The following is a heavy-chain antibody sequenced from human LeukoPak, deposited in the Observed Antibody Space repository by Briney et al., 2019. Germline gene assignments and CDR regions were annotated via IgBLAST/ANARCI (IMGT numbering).Heavy chain of an antibody. CDR3: ARADYGGTNDAFDI. J-gene: IGHJ3*02. CDR1: GGSISSYY. D-gene: IGHD4-23*01. V-gene: IGHV4-59*12. Sequence: SETLCLTCTVSGGSISSYYWSWIRQPPGKGLEWIGYIYYSGSTNYNPSLKSRVTISVDTSKNQFSLKLSSVTAADTAVYYCARADYGGTNDAFDIWGQGTMVTVSS. CDR2: IYYSGST.